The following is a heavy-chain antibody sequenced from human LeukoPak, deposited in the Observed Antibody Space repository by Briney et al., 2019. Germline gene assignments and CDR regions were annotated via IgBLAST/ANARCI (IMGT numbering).Heavy chain of an antibody. CDR2: ITAYNGHT. V-gene: IGHV1-18*01. CDR1: GYSLSSFG. J-gene: IGHJ4*02. CDR3: ARGPWEAAARPYSFDT. Sequence: GPSVKVSCKAFGYSLSSFGISWVRQAPGQGLEWMGWITAYNGHTNYAQKFQGRVTMTTDTSTSAAYMELRSLVSDDTAVYYCARGPWEAAARPYSFDTWGEGTLVTVTS. D-gene: IGHD1-26*01.